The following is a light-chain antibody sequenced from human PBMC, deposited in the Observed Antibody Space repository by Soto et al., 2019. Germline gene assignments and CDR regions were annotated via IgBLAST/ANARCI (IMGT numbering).Light chain of an antibody. Sequence: QSVLTQPPSASGTPGQRVTISCSGRNSNIGSNYVYWYQQVPGTAPKLLIYTNNQRPSGVPDRFSGSKSATSASLAIGGLRSEDEADYYCQSYDSTLSGRIFGPGTKLTVL. CDR2: TNN. V-gene: IGLV1-47*01. J-gene: IGLJ2*01. CDR3: QSYDSTLSGRI. CDR1: NSNIGSNY.